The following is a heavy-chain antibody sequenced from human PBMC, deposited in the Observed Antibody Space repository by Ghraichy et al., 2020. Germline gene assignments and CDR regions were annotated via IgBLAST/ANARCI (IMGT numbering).Heavy chain of an antibody. CDR2: INTDESST. D-gene: IGHD3-3*01. CDR3: ASATRYDFWSDDYDGFDY. J-gene: IGHJ4*02. CDR1: GFTFSSYW. Sequence: GGSLRLSCAASGFTFSSYWMHWVRQAPGKGLVWVSRINTDESSTRYADSVKARFTISRDNAKNTLYLQMNSLRAEDTAVYYCASATRYDFWSDDYDGFDYWGQGALVTVSS. V-gene: IGHV3-74*01.